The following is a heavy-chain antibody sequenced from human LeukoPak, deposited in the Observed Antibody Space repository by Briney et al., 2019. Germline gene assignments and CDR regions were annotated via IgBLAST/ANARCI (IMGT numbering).Heavy chain of an antibody. Sequence: SVKVSCKASGGTFSSYAVSWVRQAPGQGLEWMGRIIPIFGTANYAQKFQGRVTITTDESTSTAYMELSSLRSEDTAVYYCASSASVIAARSMYYWGQGTLVTVSS. CDR1: GGTFSSYA. J-gene: IGHJ4*02. CDR3: ASSASVIAARSMYY. CDR2: IIPIFGTA. V-gene: IGHV1-69*05. D-gene: IGHD6-6*01.